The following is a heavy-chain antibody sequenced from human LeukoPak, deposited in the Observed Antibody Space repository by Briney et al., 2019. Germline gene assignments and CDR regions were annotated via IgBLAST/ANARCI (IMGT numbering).Heavy chain of an antibody. J-gene: IGHJ4*02. V-gene: IGHV3-21*01. CDR3: AREEGDETIDY. CDR2: ISSSSSYI. CDR1: GLTFSSYS. D-gene: IGHD2-21*01. Sequence: GGSLRLSCAASGLTFSSYSMNWVRQAPGKGLEWVSSISSSSSYIYYADSVKGRFTISRDNAKNSLYLQMNSLRAEDTAVYYCAREEGDETIDYWGQGTLVTVSS.